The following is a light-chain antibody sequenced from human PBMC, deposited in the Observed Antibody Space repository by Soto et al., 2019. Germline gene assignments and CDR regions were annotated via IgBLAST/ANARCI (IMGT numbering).Light chain of an antibody. V-gene: IGKV1-5*03. J-gene: IGKJ1*01. CDR3: QQYNSNSPWT. CDR2: KAA. Sequence: DIQMTQSPSTLSASLGDRVTITCRASQSINNWLAWYQQKPGKAPKRLIYKAASLESGVQSRFSGSGSGTEFTLTISRLQPDDFATYYCQQYNSNSPWTLGQGTNVEIK. CDR1: QSINNW.